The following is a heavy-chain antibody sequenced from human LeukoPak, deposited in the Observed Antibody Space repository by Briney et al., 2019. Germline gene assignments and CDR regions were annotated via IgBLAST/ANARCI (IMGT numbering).Heavy chain of an antibody. CDR1: GFTFSSYS. CDR2: ISSSSSTI. CDR3: VRDFEAAGFDY. V-gene: IGHV3-48*01. J-gene: IGHJ4*02. Sequence: PGGSLRLSCAASGFTFSSYSMNWGRQAPGKGLGWVSYISSSSSTINYADTVKSRFTISRDNAKNSLYLQMHSLRAEDTAVYYCVRDFEAAGFDYWGQGTLVTVSS. D-gene: IGHD6-19*01.